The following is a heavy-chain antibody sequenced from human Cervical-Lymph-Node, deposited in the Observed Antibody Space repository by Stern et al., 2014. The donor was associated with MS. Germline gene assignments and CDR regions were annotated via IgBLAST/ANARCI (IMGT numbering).Heavy chain of an antibody. CDR2: IYYSGST. Sequence: QLQLQESGPGLVKPSETLSLTCTVSGGSISSYYWSWIRQPPGKGLEWIGCIYYSGSTNYNASLKSRVAISVDTPKNQFSLKLAAVTAADTAVYFCAKWSRWFDPWGQGTLVTVSS. V-gene: IGHV4-59*01. D-gene: IGHD2-8*01. J-gene: IGHJ5*02. CDR1: GGSISSYY. CDR3: AKWSRWFDP.